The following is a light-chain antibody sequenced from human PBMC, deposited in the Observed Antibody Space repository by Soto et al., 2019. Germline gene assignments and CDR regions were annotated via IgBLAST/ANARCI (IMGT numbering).Light chain of an antibody. CDR2: GNS. CDR1: SSNIGAGYD. J-gene: IGLJ2*01. Sequence: QSVLTQPPSVSGAPGQRVTISCTGSSSNIGAGYDVHWYQQLPGTAPKLLIYGNSNRTSGVPDRFSGSKSGTSASLAITGVQAEDEADYYCQSYDSSLSGSVFGGGTELTVL. V-gene: IGLV1-40*01. CDR3: QSYDSSLSGSV.